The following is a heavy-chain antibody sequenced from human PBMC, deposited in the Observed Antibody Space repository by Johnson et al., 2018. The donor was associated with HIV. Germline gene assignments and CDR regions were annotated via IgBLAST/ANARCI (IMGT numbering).Heavy chain of an antibody. CDR2: IYSGGST. V-gene: IGHV3-66*02. CDR3: AKWWFRELLPNAFDL. D-gene: IGHD3-10*01. Sequence: VQLVESGGGLAQSGGSLRLSCAASGFTVSSNYMSWVRQAPGKGLEWVSVIYSGGSTYYADSVKGRFTISRDNSKNTLYLQMNSLRAEDTAVYYCAKWWFRELLPNAFDLWGQGTMVTVSS. CDR1: GFTVSSNY. J-gene: IGHJ3*01.